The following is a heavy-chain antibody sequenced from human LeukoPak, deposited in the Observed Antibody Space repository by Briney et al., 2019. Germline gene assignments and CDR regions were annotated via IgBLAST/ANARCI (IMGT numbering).Heavy chain of an antibody. CDR2: ISSSSSYT. J-gene: IGHJ4*02. CDR1: GFTFSDCY. CDR3: ARTYYYDSSGYSNDY. Sequence: TGGSLRLSCAASGFTFSDCYMSWIRQAPGKGLEWVSYISSSSSYTNYADSVKGRFTISRDNAKNSLYLQMNSLRAEDTAVYYCARTYYYDSSGYSNDYWGQGTLVTVSS. D-gene: IGHD3-22*01. V-gene: IGHV3-11*06.